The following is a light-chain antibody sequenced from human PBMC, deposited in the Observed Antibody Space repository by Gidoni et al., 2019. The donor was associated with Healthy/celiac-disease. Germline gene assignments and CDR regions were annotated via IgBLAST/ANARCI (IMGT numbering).Light chain of an antibody. CDR3: QQYYSTPYT. Sequence: DIVMTQSPDSLAVSLGERATINCKSSQSVLYSSNNKNYLALYQQKPGQPTKLLIYWSSTRESGVPDRFSGSGSGTDFTLTIRSLQAEDVAVYYCQQYYSTPYTFGQVTKLEIK. CDR2: WSS. J-gene: IGKJ2*01. CDR1: QSVLYSSNNKNY. V-gene: IGKV4-1*01.